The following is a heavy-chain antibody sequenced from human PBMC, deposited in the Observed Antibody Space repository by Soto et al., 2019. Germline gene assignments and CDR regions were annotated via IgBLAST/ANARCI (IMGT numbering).Heavy chain of an antibody. CDR2: LSSSGSTT. V-gene: IGHV3-23*01. D-gene: IGHD5-12*01. CDR3: AKASKGYTGYDLDY. J-gene: IGHJ4*02. CDR1: GFSFGGYG. Sequence: EVQLLESGGDLVRPGGSLRLSCAASGFSFGGYGMSWVRQAPGKGLEWVSALSSSGSTTYYADSVRGRFIISRDNSRDTLFLQMNSLRAEDTAVYFCAKASKGYTGYDLDYWGQGTVVTVSP.